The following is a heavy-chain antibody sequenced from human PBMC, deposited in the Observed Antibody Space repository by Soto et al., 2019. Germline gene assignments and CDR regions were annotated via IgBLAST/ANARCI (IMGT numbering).Heavy chain of an antibody. CDR3: AREQGDYYDSSGYWKNWFDP. J-gene: IGHJ5*02. CDR2: IDPVVGAT. D-gene: IGHD3-22*01. Sequence: ASVKVSCKVSGYTLTELSMHWVRQAPGKGLEWMGGIDPVVGATIYAQKFQGRVTITADESTSTAYMELSSLRSEDTAVYYCAREQGDYYDSSGYWKNWFDPWGQGTLVTVSS. V-gene: IGHV1-24*01. CDR1: GYTLTELS.